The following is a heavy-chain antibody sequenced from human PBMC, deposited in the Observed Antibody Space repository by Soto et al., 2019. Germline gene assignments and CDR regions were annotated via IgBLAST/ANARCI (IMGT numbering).Heavy chain of an antibody. D-gene: IGHD2-8*01. Sequence: GASVKVSCKASGYTFTSYGISWVRQAPGQGLEWMGWISAYNGNTNYAQKLQGGVTMTTDTSTSTAYMELRSLRSDDTAVYYCARDRYCTNGVCFFSEYFQHWGQGTLVTVSS. V-gene: IGHV1-18*04. J-gene: IGHJ1*01. CDR3: ARDRYCTNGVCFFSEYFQH. CDR2: ISAYNGNT. CDR1: GYTFTSYG.